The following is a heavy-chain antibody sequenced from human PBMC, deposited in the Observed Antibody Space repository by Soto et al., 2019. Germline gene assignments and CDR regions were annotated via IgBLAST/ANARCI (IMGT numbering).Heavy chain of an antibody. CDR1: GFSFRQYA. Sequence: EVHLLESGGGFVQPGGSLRLSCEASGFSFRQYAMIWVRQAPGKGLEWVSAITATGTHYADSVKGRFTISRDSSKSTLYLDINNLRVEDTAVYYCAKGMVPDQWGQGTLITVSS. CDR3: AKGMVPDQ. V-gene: IGHV3-23*01. D-gene: IGHD6-13*01. CDR2: ITATGT. J-gene: IGHJ5*02.